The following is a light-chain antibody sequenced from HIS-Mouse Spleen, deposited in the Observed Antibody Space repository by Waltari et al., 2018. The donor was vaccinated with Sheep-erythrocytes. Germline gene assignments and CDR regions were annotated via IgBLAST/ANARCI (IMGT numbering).Light chain of an antibody. Sequence: QSALPQPRSVSGSPGQSVTISCTGTSSDVGGYNYVSCYQQHPGKAPKLMIYDVSKRASGAPDLFYGAKCVNTAFPSMSGRQAEDEADYYSCSCAGSSTYVVFGGGTKLTVL. J-gene: IGLJ2*01. CDR2: DVS. V-gene: IGLV2-11*01. CDR1: SSDVGGYNY. CDR3: CSCAGSSTYVV.